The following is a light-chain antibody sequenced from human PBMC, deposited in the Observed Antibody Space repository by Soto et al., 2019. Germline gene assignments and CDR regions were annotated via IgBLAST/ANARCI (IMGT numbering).Light chain of an antibody. CDR2: WAS. V-gene: IGKV4-1*01. J-gene: IGKJ1*01. CDR3: QQYDSTPPT. Sequence: DIVMTQSPDSLAVSLGERATINCKSSQRVLYSSNNKNYLAWYQQTPGQPPKLLIYWASTRESGVPDRFSGSGSGTDFTLTISSLQAEDVAVYYCQQYDSTPPTFGQGTKVEIK. CDR1: QRVLYSSNNKNY.